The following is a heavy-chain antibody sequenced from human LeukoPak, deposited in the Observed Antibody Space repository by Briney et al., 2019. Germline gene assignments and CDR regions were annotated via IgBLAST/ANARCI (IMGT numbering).Heavy chain of an antibody. V-gene: IGHV4-34*01. CDR3: ARSTVTTLYYGMDV. J-gene: IGHJ6*04. Sequence: PSETLSLTCAVYGGSFSGYYWSWIRQPPGKGLEWIGEINHSGSTNYNPSFKSRVTISVDTSKNQFSLKLSSVTAADTAVYYCARSTVTTLYYGMDVWGKGTTVTVFS. CDR1: GGSFSGYY. D-gene: IGHD4-17*01. CDR2: INHSGST.